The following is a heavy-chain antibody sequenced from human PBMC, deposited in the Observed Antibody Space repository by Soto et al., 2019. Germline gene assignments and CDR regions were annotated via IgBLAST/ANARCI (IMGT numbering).Heavy chain of an antibody. CDR2: ISAYNGNT. J-gene: IGHJ4*02. V-gene: IGHV1-18*01. D-gene: IGHD4-4*01. Sequence: ASVKVSCKASGYTFTSYGISWVRQAPGQGLEWMGWISAYNGNTNYAQKLQGRVTMTTDTSTSTAYMELRSLRSDDTAVYYCARDELDRLQGAVGFDYWGQGTLVTVSS. CDR3: ARDELDRLQGAVGFDY. CDR1: GYTFTSYG.